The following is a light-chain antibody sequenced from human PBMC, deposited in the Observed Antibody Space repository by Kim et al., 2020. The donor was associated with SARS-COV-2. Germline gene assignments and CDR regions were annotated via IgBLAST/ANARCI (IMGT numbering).Light chain of an antibody. J-gene: IGKJ3*01. V-gene: IGKV1-9*01. CDR3: LHLANYPTT. CDR1: RVVSSH. Sequence: GSVGDRVTITCRASRVVSSHLAWYQQNPGKAPKLLIYETSNLKSWVPTRFSGSGSGTEFTLAISSLQPEYFATYYCLHLANYPTTFGPGTKVDI. CDR2: ETS.